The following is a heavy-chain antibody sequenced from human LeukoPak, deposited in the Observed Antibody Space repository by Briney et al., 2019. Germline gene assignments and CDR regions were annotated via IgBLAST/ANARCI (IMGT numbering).Heavy chain of an antibody. CDR1: GFIFGDYA. CDR2: IRGRAYGGTT. J-gene: IGHJ4*02. V-gene: IGHV3-49*04. D-gene: IGHD4-17*01. Sequence: TGGSLRLSCTASGFIFGDYAMSWVRQAPGKGLEWVGFIRGRAYGGTTEYAASVQGRFTISRDDSKSIPYLQMNSLKTEDTAVYYCTRMYGEYLVRLDYWGQGTLVTVSS. CDR3: TRMYGEYLVRLDY.